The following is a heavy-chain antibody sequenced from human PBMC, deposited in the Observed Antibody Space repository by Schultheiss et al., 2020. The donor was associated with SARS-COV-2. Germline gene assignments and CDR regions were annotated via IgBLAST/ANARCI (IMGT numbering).Heavy chain of an antibody. CDR1: GFTFSDYY. CDR2: ISSSSSYT. V-gene: IGHV3-11*06. D-gene: IGHD6-19*01. Sequence: GGSLRLSCAASGFTFSDYYMSWIRQAPGKGLEWVSYISSSSSYTNYADSVKGRFTISRDNSKNTLYLQMNSLRAEDTAVYYCARDSMAVEYYGMDVWGQGTTVTVSS. J-gene: IGHJ6*02. CDR3: ARDSMAVEYYGMDV.